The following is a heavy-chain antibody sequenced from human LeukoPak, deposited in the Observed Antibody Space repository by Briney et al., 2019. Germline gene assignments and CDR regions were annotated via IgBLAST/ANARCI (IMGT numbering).Heavy chain of an antibody. J-gene: IGHJ4*02. V-gene: IGHV3-30*02. CDR2: IRYDGSNK. CDR3: AKLAYDSSGYYYVDY. Sequence: GGSLRLSCAASGFTFSSYGMHWVRPAPGKGLEWVAFIRYDGSNKYYADSVKGRFTISRDNSKNTLYLQMNTLRAEDTAVYYCAKLAYDSSGYYYVDYWGQGTLVTVSS. CDR1: GFTFSSYG. D-gene: IGHD3-22*01.